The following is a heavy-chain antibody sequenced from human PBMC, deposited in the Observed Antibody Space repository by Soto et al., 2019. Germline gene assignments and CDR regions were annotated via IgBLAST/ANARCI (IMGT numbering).Heavy chain of an antibody. D-gene: IGHD3-9*01. J-gene: IGHJ4*02. CDR2: ISGYNGNT. CDR3: ARGMGLAADFDY. Sequence: ASVKVSCKTSGYIFSSYSISWVRQAPGQGLEWMGWISGYNGNTNYAQNFQGRVTMTTDTSTSTAYMELRSLRSDDTAVYYCARGMGLAADFDYWGQGTLVTVSS. CDR1: GYIFSSYS. V-gene: IGHV1-18*01.